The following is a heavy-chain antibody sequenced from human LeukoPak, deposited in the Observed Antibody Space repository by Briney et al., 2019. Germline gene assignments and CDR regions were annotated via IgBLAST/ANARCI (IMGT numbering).Heavy chain of an antibody. J-gene: IGHJ3*01. Sequence: PGGSLRLSCAASGFTFSTYWMSWVRLAPGNALEWVANINQDGSEIFYVDSVKGRFTISRDNGKNSIFVQMDSLRAEDTAVYYCVRGFDGYFGFDLWGQGTMVTVSS. V-gene: IGHV3-7*03. CDR3: VRGFDGYFGFDL. D-gene: IGHD5-24*01. CDR1: GFTFSTYW. CDR2: INQDGSEI.